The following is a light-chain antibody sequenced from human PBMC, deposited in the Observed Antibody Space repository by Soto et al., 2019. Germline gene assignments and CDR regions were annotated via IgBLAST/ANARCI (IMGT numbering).Light chain of an antibody. CDR2: DVS. Sequence: QSVLTQPASVSGSPGQSITISCTGTSSDVGGYNYVSWYQQHPGKAPKLMIYDVSNRPSGVSNRFSGSKSGNTASLTISGLQAEDEADDYCSSYTSSSILVVFGGGTKVTVL. J-gene: IGLJ2*01. CDR1: SSDVGGYNY. CDR3: SSYTSSSILVV. V-gene: IGLV2-14*01.